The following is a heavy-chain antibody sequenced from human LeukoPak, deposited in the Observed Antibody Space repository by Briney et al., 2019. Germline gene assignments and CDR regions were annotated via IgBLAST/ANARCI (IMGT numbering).Heavy chain of an antibody. CDR1: GYSLTSYW. D-gene: IGHD6-6*01. CDR3: ARGVYSSSSENYYYYYGMDV. CDR2: IYPGDSDT. Sequence: GESLQISCKGSGYSLTSYWIGWVRQMPGKGLEWMGIIYPGDSDTRYSPSFQGQVTISADKSISTAYLQWSSLKASDTAMYYCARGVYSSSSENYYYYYGMDVWGQGTTVTVSS. V-gene: IGHV5-51*01. J-gene: IGHJ6*02.